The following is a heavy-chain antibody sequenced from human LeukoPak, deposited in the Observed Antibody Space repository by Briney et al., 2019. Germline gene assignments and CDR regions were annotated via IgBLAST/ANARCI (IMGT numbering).Heavy chain of an antibody. CDR3: ARAGGWYCFDY. CDR1: GGSFSGYY. V-gene: IGHV4-34*01. CDR2: INHSGST. J-gene: IGHJ4*02. Sequence: QSSETLSLTCAVYGGSFSGYYWSWIRQPPGKGLEWIGEINHSGSTNYNPSLKGRVTISVDTSKNQFSLKLSSVTAADTAVYYCARAGGWYCFDYWGQGTLVTVSS. D-gene: IGHD6-19*01.